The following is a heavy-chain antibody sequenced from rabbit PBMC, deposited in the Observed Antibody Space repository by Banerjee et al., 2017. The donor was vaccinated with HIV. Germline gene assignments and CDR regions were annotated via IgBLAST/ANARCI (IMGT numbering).Heavy chain of an antibody. V-gene: IGHV1S45*01. CDR1: GNDFSSYYY. J-gene: IGHJ4*01. CDR3: ARVNAGSSGYPYYFNL. CDR2: IYADGSGYT. D-gene: IGHD1-1*01. Sequence: QQQLEESGGGLVKPEGSLTLTCKASGNDFSSYYYMCWVRQAPGKGLEWIACIYADGSGYTYYASWAKGRFTISKTSSTTVTLQMTSLTAADTATYFCARVNAGSSGYPYYFNLWGPGTLVTVS.